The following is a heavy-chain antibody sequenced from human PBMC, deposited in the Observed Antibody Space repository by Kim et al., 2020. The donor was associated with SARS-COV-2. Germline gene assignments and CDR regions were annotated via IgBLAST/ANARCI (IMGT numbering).Heavy chain of an antibody. V-gene: IGHV1-8*01. J-gene: IGHJ6*02. Sequence: QKFQGRVTMTRNTSISTAYMELSSLRSEDTAVYYCARGRIAAADYYGMDVWGQGTTVTVSS. D-gene: IGHD6-13*01. CDR3: ARGRIAAADYYGMDV.